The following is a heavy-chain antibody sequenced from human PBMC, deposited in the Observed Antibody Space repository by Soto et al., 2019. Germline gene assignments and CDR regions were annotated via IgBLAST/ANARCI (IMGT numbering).Heavy chain of an antibody. CDR2: ISYDGSNK. CDR1: GFTFSSYA. Sequence: QVQLVESGGGVVQPGRSLRLSCAASGFTFSSYAMHWVRQAPGKGLEWVAVISYDGSNKYYADSVKGRFTISRDNSKNTLNLQMNSLRAEDTAVYYCAREGWLDIVATSFDYWGQGTLVTVSS. V-gene: IGHV3-30-3*01. D-gene: IGHD5-12*01. CDR3: AREGWLDIVATSFDY. J-gene: IGHJ4*02.